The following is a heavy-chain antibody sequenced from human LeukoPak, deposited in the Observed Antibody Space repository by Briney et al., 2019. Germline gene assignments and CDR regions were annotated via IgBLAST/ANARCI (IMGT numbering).Heavy chain of an antibody. CDR1: GFTFDDYA. V-gene: IGHV3-43D*03. CDR2: ISWDGGST. D-gene: IGHD6-19*01. J-gene: IGHJ4*02. Sequence: GGSLRLSCAASGFTFDDYAMHWVRQAPGKGLEWVSLISWDGGSTYYADSVKGRFTISRDNAKNSLYLQMNSLRAEDTAVYYCARFVRRVIAVAGTFLLDYWGQGTLVTVSS. CDR3: ARFVRRVIAVAGTFLLDY.